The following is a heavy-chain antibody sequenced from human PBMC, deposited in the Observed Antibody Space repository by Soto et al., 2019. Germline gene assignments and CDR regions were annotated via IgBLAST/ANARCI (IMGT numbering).Heavy chain of an antibody. J-gene: IGHJ6*02. CDR3: ARDRGSDYYYYGMDV. V-gene: IGHV1-2*04. CDR2: INPNSGGT. Sequence: ASVRVSCKXSGYTFTGYYMHWVRQAPGQGLEWMGWINPNSGGTNYAQKFQGWVTMTRDTSISTAYMELSRLRSDDTAVYYCARDRGSDYYYYGMDVWGQGTTVTVSS. D-gene: IGHD3-10*01. CDR1: GYTFTGYY.